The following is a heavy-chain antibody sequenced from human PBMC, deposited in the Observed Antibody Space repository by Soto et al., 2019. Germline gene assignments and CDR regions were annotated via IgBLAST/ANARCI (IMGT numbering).Heavy chain of an antibody. V-gene: IGHV3-23*01. CDR2: ISGSGGST. Sequence: XGSLILSCAASGFTFSSYAMSWVRQAPGRGLDWVPAISGSGGSTYYADSVKGRFTISRDNSKNTLYLQMNSLRAEDTAVYYCAKAELLWFGEFYYYYYGMDVWGQGTTVTVSS. D-gene: IGHD3-10*01. J-gene: IGHJ6*02. CDR1: GFTFSSYA. CDR3: AKAELLWFGEFYYYYYGMDV.